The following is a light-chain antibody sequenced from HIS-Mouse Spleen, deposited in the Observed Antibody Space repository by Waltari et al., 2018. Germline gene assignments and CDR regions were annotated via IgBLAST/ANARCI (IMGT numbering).Light chain of an antibody. CDR1: SSDVGSYNL. CDR2: EGS. J-gene: IGLJ3*02. CDR3: CSYAGSSTWV. V-gene: IGLV2-23*01. Sequence: QSALTQPASVSGSPGQSITISCTGTSSDVGSYNLVSWYQQHPGKATKLMIYEGSKRPSGVSNRCSGSKSGNTASLTISGLQAEDEADYYCCSYAGSSTWVFGGVTKLTVL.